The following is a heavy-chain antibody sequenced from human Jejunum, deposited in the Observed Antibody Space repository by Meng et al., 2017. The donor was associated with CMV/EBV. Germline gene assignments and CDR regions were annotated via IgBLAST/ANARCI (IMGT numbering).Heavy chain of an antibody. CDR3: ARVEVGITSGDY. J-gene: IGHJ4*02. CDR2: INAYNGDT. CDR1: GYTFTNYG. V-gene: IGHV1-18*01. D-gene: IGHD1-26*01. Sequence: QAQLVQSGGEVKKPXXPVKVSCKASGYTFTNYGITWVRQAPGQGLEWMGWINAYNGDTNYAQTLQGRVTMTTDTSTSTAYMELRSLRSDDTAVYYCARVEVGITSGDYWGQGTLVTVSS.